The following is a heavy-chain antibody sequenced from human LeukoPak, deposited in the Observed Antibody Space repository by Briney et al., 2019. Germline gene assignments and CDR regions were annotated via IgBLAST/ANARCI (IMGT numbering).Heavy chain of an antibody. D-gene: IGHD6-19*01. CDR1: GGSISSNSYY. CDR2: IYYSGIT. J-gene: IGHJ6*02. V-gene: IGHV4-39*01. Sequence: KPSETLSLTCAVSGGSISSNSYYWGWIRQSPGKGLEWIGSIYYSGITYYSPSLKSRVTISVDTSKIQFSLKLSSVTAADTAVYYCARHVQQWLLGRPISDYGMDVWGQGTTVTVSS. CDR3: ARHVQQWLLGRPISDYGMDV.